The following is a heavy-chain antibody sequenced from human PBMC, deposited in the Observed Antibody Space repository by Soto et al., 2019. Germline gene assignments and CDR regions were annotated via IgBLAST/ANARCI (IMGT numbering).Heavy chain of an antibody. CDR1: GFTFSSYA. V-gene: IGHV3-23*01. CDR3: AKDLSVVVTAIGAFDI. D-gene: IGHD2-21*02. J-gene: IGHJ3*02. CDR2: ISGSGGST. Sequence: VGSLRLSCAASGFTFSSYAMSWVRQAPGKGLEWVSAISGSGGSTYYADSVKGRFTISRDNSKNTLYLQMNSLRAEDTAVYYCAKDLSVVVTAIGAFDIWGQGTMVTVSS.